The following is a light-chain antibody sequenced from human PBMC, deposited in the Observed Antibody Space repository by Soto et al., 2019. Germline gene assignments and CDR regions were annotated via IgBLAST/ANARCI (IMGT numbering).Light chain of an antibody. V-gene: IGKV3-20*01. CDR1: QSVSTSH. Sequence: EIVLAQSPGTLSLSPGERATLSCRASQSVSTSHLAWSQQKPGQAPRLLLYGASTRATGIPDRFSGSGSGTDFSLTISRLAPEDFAVYYWEQYGSSPELTFGGGTKVEIK. CDR2: GAS. J-gene: IGKJ4*01. CDR3: EQYGSSPELT.